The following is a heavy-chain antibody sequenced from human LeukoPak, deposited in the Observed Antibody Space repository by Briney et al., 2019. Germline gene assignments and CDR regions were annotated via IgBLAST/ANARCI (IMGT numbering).Heavy chain of an antibody. J-gene: IGHJ4*02. CDR2: MNPNSGNT. CDR1: GYTFTSYD. V-gene: IGHV1-8*01. CDR3: ARAPAGWNDLPPDY. D-gene: IGHD1-1*01. Sequence: ASVKVSCKASGYTFTSYDINWVRQATGQGLEWMGWMNPNSGNTGYAQKFQGRVTMTRNTSISTAYMELSSLRSEDTAVYYCARAPAGWNDLPPDYWGQGTLVTVSS.